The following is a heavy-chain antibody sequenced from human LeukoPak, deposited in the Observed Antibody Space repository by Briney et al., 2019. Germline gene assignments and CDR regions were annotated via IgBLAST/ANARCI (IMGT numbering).Heavy chain of an antibody. J-gene: IGHJ5*02. CDR3: ARDLRPHYYDSSGYGCFGS. Sequence: GGSLRLSCAPSGFTFSTFAMNWVRQAPGKGLEWGSAISASGSRTFYADSVKGRFTISRDNSKNTLSLQMNSLRAGDTAVYYCARDLRPHYYDSSGYGCFGSWGPGTLVTVSS. D-gene: IGHD3-22*01. CDR1: GFTFSTFA. CDR2: ISASGSRT. V-gene: IGHV3-23*01.